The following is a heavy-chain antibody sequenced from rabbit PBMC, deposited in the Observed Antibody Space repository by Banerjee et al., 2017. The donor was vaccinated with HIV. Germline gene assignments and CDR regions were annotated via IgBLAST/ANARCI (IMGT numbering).Heavy chain of an antibody. D-gene: IGHD1-1*01. J-gene: IGHJ4*01. Sequence: QSLEESGGGLVQPGGSLKLSCKASGFDFSSYGVSWVRQAPGKGLEWIGYIDPVFGSTYYASWVNGRFTISSHNAQNTLYLQLKSLTAADTATYFCVREFEASSSGYYQYYFNLWGPGTLVTVS. CDR3: VREFEASSSGYYQYYFNL. V-gene: IGHV1S7*01. CDR2: IDPVFGST. CDR1: GFDFSSYG.